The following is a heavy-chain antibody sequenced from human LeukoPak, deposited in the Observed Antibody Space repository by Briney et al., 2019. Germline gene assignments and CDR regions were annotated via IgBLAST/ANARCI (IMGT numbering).Heavy chain of an antibody. CDR1: GDSVSANGAA. Sequence: SQTLSLTCAISGDSVSANGAAWNWIRQSPSRGLEWLGRTYYRSEWYNDYAVSVKSRTTINPDTSKNQFSLQLNSVTPEDTAVYYCARVPYYDFQADAFDIWGQGTMVTVSS. J-gene: IGHJ3*02. CDR3: ARVPYYDFQADAFDI. CDR2: TYYRSEWYN. V-gene: IGHV6-1*01. D-gene: IGHD3-3*01.